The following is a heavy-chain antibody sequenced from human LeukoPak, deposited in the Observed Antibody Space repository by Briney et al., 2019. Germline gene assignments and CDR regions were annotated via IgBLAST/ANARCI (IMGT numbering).Heavy chain of an antibody. V-gene: IGHV4-59*08. CDR2: IYYSGST. CDR1: GGSISSYY. Sequence: SETLSLTCTVSGGSISSYYWSWIRQPPRKGLEWIGYIYYSGSTNYNPSLESRVTISVDTSKNQFSLKLSSVTAADTAVYYCARLRAAAADYWGQGTLVTVSS. J-gene: IGHJ4*02. CDR3: ARLRAAAADY. D-gene: IGHD6-13*01.